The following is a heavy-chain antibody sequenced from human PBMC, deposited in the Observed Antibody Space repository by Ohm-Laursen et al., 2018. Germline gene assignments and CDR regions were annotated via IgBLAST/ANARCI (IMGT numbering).Heavy chain of an antibody. Sequence: ASVKVSCKASGYTFTGYYMHWVRQAPGQGLEWMGWINPNSGGTNYAQKFQGRVTMIRDTSISTAYMELSRLRSDDTAVYYCASSWPYGDSSFDYWGQGTLVTVSS. J-gene: IGHJ4*02. CDR1: GYTFTGYY. CDR3: ASSWPYGDSSFDY. V-gene: IGHV1-2*02. CDR2: INPNSGGT. D-gene: IGHD4-17*01.